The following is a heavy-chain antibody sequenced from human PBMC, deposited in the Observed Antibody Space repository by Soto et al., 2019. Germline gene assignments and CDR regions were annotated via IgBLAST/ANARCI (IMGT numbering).Heavy chain of an antibody. D-gene: IGHD3-10*01. V-gene: IGHV1-46*01. CDR2: INPSGGST. J-gene: IGHJ5*02. Sequence: ASVKVSCKASGYTFTSYYMHWVRQAPGQGLEWMGIINPSGGSTSYAQKFQGRVTMTRDTSTGTVYMELSSLRSEDTAVYYCAREAGARVVRGVIINDNWFVPWGQGTLVTVSS. CDR3: AREAGARVVRGVIINDNWFVP. CDR1: GYTFTSYY.